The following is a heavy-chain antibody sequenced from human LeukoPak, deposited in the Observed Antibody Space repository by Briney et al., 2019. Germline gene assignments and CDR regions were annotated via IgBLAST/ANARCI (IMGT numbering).Heavy chain of an antibody. V-gene: IGHV3-20*04. CDR2: INWNGGRT. J-gene: IGHJ6*02. CDR1: GFTFDDYG. Sequence: GGSLRLSCAASGFTFDDYGMSWVRHPPGKGLEWVCGINWNGGRTVYAESVKGRFTISRDNAKNSLYLQMNSLRAEDTAFYYCARDDGAIFGVVGGMDVWGQGTTVTVSS. D-gene: IGHD3-3*01. CDR3: ARDDGAIFGVVGGMDV.